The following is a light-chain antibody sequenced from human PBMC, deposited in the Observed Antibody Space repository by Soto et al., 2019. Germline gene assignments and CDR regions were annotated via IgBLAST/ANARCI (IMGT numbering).Light chain of an antibody. V-gene: IGKV3-11*01. J-gene: IGKJ3*01. CDR3: QHRSNWPS. Sequence: EIVLTQSPATLSLSPGERATLSCRASQGVSSYLAWYQQKPGQAPRLLIYDASNRATGIPARFSGSGSGTVFPLTISSLEPEDFAVYYCQHRSNWPSFGPGTKVDIK. CDR1: QGVSSY. CDR2: DAS.